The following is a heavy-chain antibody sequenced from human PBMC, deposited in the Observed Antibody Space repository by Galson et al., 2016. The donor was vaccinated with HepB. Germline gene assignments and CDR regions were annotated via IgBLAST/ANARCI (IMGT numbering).Heavy chain of an antibody. V-gene: IGHV5-51*01. Sequence: QSGAEVKKPGESLKISCKDSGDTFGGPWIAWVRQMPEKGLEWMGIIYPCDSDTKYSPSFQGHVTISAEKSTRTAYLQWSSLKASDTAIHYCARAPGTNNWFDTWGQGTQVTVSS. CDR1: GDTFGGPW. CDR3: ARAPGTNNWFDT. CDR2: IYPCDSDT. J-gene: IGHJ5*02.